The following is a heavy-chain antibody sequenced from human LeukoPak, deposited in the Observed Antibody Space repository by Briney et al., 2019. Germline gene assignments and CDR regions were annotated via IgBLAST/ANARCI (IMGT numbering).Heavy chain of an antibody. Sequence: SETLSLTCTVSGGTISSYYWSWIRQPPGKGLEWIGYIYYTGNTNYNPSLKSRVTLSVDTSKNQFSLKLTSVTAADTAVYYCARVYYSNSYDYWYFDLWGRGTLVTVSS. V-gene: IGHV4-59*01. CDR1: GGTISSYY. CDR3: ARVYYSNSYDYWYFDL. D-gene: IGHD6-13*01. J-gene: IGHJ2*01. CDR2: IYYTGNT.